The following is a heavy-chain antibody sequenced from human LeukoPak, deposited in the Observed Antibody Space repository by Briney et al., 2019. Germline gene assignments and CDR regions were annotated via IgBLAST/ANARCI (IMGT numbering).Heavy chain of an antibody. V-gene: IGHV3-7*01. CDR3: AREDYYDSSGYYLTKRTLDY. Sequence: GGSLRLSCAASGFTFSSYWMSWVRQAPGKGLEWVANIKQDGSEKYYVDSVKGRFTISRDNAKNSLYLQMNSLRAEDTAVYYCAREDYYDSSGYYLTKRTLDYWGQGTLVTVSS. CDR2: IKQDGSEK. J-gene: IGHJ4*02. CDR1: GFTFSSYW. D-gene: IGHD3-22*01.